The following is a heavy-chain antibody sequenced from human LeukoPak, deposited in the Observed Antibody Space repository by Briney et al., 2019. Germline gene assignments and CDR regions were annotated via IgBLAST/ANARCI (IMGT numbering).Heavy chain of an antibody. V-gene: IGHV1-69*13. Sequence: SVKVSCKASGGTFSSYAISWVRQAPGQGLEWMGEIIPIFGTANYAQKFQGRVTITADESTSTAYMELSSLRSEDTAVYYCARPWEYSGSYYYYYGMDVWGQGTTVTVSS. CDR1: GGTFSSYA. CDR2: IIPIFGTA. D-gene: IGHD1-26*01. J-gene: IGHJ6*02. CDR3: ARPWEYSGSYYYYYGMDV.